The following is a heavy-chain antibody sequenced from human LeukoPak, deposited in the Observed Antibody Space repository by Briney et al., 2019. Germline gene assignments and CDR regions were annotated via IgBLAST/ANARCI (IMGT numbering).Heavy chain of an antibody. Sequence: GGSLRLSCEVSGLSVRGSYMSWVRQAPGKGLEWVSVIYSGDRRYYADSVKGRFTISRDTSKNTLYLQMNNLRAEDTARYYCTRDLTGTTWSENDYWGQGTLVTISS. D-gene: IGHD6-13*01. V-gene: IGHV3-53*01. CDR3: TRDLTGTTWSENDY. J-gene: IGHJ4*02. CDR1: GLSVRGSY. CDR2: IYSGDRR.